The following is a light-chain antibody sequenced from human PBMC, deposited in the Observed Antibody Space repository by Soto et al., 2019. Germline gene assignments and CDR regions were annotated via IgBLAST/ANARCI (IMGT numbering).Light chain of an antibody. CDR1: SSDVGSYNL. V-gene: IGLV2-23*02. J-gene: IGLJ3*02. CDR2: EVS. Sequence: QSVLTQPASVSGSPGQSITIPCTGTSSDVGSYNLVSWYQQHPGKAPKLIIYEVSERPSGVSHRFSGSKSGSTASLTISGLQAEDEADYYCHSYDRSLSGSVFGGGTKLTVL. CDR3: HSYDRSLSGSV.